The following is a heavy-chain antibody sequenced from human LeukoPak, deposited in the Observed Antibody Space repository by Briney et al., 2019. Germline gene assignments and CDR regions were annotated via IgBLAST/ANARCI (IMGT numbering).Heavy chain of an antibody. D-gene: IGHD4-17*01. V-gene: IGHV3-48*03. CDR3: ASYGDYSFDY. Sequence: TGGSLRLSCAASGFTFSSYEMNWVRQAPGKGLEWVSYISSSGSTIYYADSVRGRFTISRDNAKNSLYLQMNSLRAEDTAVYYCASYGDYSFDYWGQGTLVTVSS. CDR2: ISSSGSTI. CDR1: GFTFSSYE. J-gene: IGHJ4*02.